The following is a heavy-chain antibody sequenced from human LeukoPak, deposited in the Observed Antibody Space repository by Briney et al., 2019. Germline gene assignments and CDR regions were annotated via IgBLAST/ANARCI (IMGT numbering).Heavy chain of an antibody. Sequence: PSETLSLTCTVSGGSISSYYWSWIRQPAGKGLEWIGRIYTSGSTNYNPSLKSRVTMSVDTSKNQFSLKLSSVTAADTAVYYCARDRDSSGYYSDAFDIWGQGTMVTVSS. J-gene: IGHJ3*02. CDR3: ARDRDSSGYYSDAFDI. CDR2: IYTSGST. CDR1: GGSISSYY. D-gene: IGHD3-22*01. V-gene: IGHV4-4*07.